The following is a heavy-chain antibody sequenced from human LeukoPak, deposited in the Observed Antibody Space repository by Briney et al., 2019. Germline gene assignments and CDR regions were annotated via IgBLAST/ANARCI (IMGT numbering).Heavy chain of an antibody. D-gene: IGHD6-19*01. CDR3: AKELTGIAVAGTLGAFDI. V-gene: IGHV3-30*02. CDR1: GFTFSSYG. Sequence: PGGSLRLSCAASGFTFSSYGMHWVRQAPGKGLEWVAFIRYDGSNKYYADSVKGRFTISRDNSKNTLYLQMNSLRAEDTAVYYCAKELTGIAVAGTLGAFDIWGQGTMVTVSS. CDR2: IRYDGSNK. J-gene: IGHJ3*02.